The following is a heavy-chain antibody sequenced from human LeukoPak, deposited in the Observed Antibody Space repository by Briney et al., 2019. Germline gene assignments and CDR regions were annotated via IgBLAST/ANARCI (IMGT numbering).Heavy chain of an antibody. CDR3: ARVAGSPVQYYFDY. Sequence: PSETLSLTCAVYGGSFSGYYWSWIRQPPGKRLEWIGEINHSGSTNYNPSLKSRVTISVDTSKNQFSLKLSSVTAADTAVYYCARVAGSPVQYYFDYWGQGTLVTVSS. V-gene: IGHV4-34*01. J-gene: IGHJ4*02. CDR1: GGSFSGYY. D-gene: IGHD5-12*01. CDR2: INHSGST.